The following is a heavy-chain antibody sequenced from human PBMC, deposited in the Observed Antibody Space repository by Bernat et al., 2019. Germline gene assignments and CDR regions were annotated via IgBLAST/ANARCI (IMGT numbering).Heavy chain of an antibody. CDR2: IWYDGSNK. V-gene: IGHV3-33*01. CDR1: GFTFSSYG. Sequence: QVQLVESGGGVVQPGRSLRLSCAASGFTFSSYGMHWVRQAPGKGLEWVAVIWYDGSNKYYADSVKSRFTISRDNSKNTLYLQMNSLRAEDKAVYDCAREGGDYWGQGTLVTVSS. J-gene: IGHJ4*02. CDR3: AREGGDY.